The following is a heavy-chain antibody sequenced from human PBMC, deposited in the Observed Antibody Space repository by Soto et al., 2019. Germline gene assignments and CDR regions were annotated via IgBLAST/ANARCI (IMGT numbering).Heavy chain of an antibody. CDR3: ATPGSSLQSGAFDY. CDR1: GFTFSSYA. D-gene: IGHD6-6*01. Sequence: EVQLLESGGGLVQPGGSLRLSSAASGFTFSSYAMSWVRQAPGKGLEWVSAISGSGGSTYYADSVKGRFTISRDNSKNTLYLQMNSLRAEDTAVYYCATPGSSLQSGAFDYWGQGTLVTVSS. J-gene: IGHJ4*02. V-gene: IGHV3-23*01. CDR2: ISGSGGST.